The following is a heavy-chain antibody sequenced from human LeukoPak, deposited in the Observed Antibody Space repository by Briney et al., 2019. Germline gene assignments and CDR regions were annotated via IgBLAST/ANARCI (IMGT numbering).Heavy chain of an antibody. J-gene: IGHJ4*02. CDR3: AKDSVVRNTGSYYFAS. D-gene: IGHD1-26*01. V-gene: IGHV3-23*01. CDR2: VSGDGRTT. Sequence: GGSLRLSCAASGFTFNNYAMSWVRQVPGKGLEWVSAVSGDGRTTHYVDSVKGRFTISRDNSRNTLYLQMSSLRAEDTAIYYCAKDSVVRNTGSYYFASWGQGTLVTVSS. CDR1: GFTFNNYA.